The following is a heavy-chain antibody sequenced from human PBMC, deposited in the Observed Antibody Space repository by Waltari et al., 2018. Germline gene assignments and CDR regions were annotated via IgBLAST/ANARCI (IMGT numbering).Heavy chain of an antibody. CDR1: GFTFSSYA. J-gene: IGHJ4*02. Sequence: EVQLVVSGGGLVQPGGSLSLSCAASGFTFSSYAMSWVRQVPGKGLEWVSSISGNGANTYYADSVKGRFTISRDNSKNTLFLQMDSLRADDTAVYYCAKALTSSSTWDMHWGQGTLVTVSS. CDR2: ISGNGANT. V-gene: IGHV3-23*04. D-gene: IGHD6-13*01. CDR3: AKALTSSSTWDMH.